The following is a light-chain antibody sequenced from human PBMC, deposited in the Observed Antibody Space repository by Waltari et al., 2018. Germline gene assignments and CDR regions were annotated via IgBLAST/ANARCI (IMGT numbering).Light chain of an antibody. J-gene: IGLJ1*01. Sequence: QSALTQPASVSGSPGQSITISCPGTSSDVGGYNYVSWYQQYPGKAPKLVIHDVSSRPSGTSDRFSGSKSGNTASLIISGLQADDEADYYCSSYTASRLYVFGTGTKVTVL. CDR2: DVS. CDR3: SSYTASRLYV. V-gene: IGLV2-14*03. CDR1: SSDVGGYNY.